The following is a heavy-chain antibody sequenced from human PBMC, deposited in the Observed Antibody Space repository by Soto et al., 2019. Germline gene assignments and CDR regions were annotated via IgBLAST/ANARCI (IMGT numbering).Heavy chain of an antibody. CDR3: ASANDYGDYYYFDY. J-gene: IGHJ4*02. CDR1: GCTLTTYT. V-gene: IGHV1-69*02. D-gene: IGHD4-17*01. Sequence: SVKVSCKACGCTLTTYTFSWVRQAPGQGLEWMGRIIPMLGIANYAEKFQGRVAITADKSTSTAYMELSRLTSEDTALYYCASANDYGDYYYFDYWGQGTLVTVSS. CDR2: IIPMLGIA.